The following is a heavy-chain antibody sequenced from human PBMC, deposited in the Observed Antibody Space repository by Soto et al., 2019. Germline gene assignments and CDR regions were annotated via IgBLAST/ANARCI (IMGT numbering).Heavy chain of an antibody. CDR3: AGAGSSWYLRLDP. CDR2: IYHTGST. J-gene: IGHJ5*02. V-gene: IGHV4-38-2*01. D-gene: IGHD6-13*01. Sequence: ETLSLTCAVSAYSISSGYYWGWIRQPPGKGLEWIGSIYHTGSTYYNPSLKSRVTISVDTSKNQFSLKLSSVTAADTAVYYCAGAGSSWYLRLDPWGQGTLVTVSS. CDR1: AYSISSGYY.